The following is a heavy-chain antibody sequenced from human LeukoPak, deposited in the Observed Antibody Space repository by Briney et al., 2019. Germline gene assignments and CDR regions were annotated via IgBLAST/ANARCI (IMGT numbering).Heavy chain of an antibody. Sequence: GGSLRPSCAASGFTFSDYYMSWIRQAPGKGLEWASYISSSGSTIYYADSVKGRFTISRDNAKNSLYLQMNSLRAEDTAVYYCASGVVVTASDAFDIWGQGTMVTVSS. CDR1: GFTFSDYY. D-gene: IGHD2-21*02. CDR2: ISSSGSTI. CDR3: ASGVVVTASDAFDI. J-gene: IGHJ3*02. V-gene: IGHV3-11*01.